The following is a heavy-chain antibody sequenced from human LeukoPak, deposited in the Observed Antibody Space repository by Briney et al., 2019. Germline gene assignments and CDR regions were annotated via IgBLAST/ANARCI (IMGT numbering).Heavy chain of an antibody. V-gene: IGHV3-74*01. CDR3: ASDYGSGSYYDY. D-gene: IGHD3-10*01. CDR2: INSDWSST. CDR1: GFTFSSYW. J-gene: IGHJ4*02. Sequence: GGSLRLSCAASGFTFSSYWMHWVRQAPGKGLVWVSRINSDWSSTSYADSVKGRFNISRDNAKNTLYLQMNSLRAEDTAVYYCASDYGSGSYYDYWGQGTLVTVSS.